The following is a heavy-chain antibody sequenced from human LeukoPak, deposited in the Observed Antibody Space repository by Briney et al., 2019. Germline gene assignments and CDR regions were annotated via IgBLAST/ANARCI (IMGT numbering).Heavy chain of an antibody. J-gene: IGHJ4*02. D-gene: IGHD5-12*01. CDR3: ARAPGGYSGYDHDY. V-gene: IGHV1-2*02. CDR2: INPNSGGT. CDR1: GGTFSSYA. Sequence: ASVKVSCKASGGTFSSYAISWVRQAPGQGLEWMGGINPNSGGTNYAQKFQGRVTMTRDTSISTAYMELSRLRSDDTAVYYCARAPGGYSGYDHDYWGQGTLVTVSS.